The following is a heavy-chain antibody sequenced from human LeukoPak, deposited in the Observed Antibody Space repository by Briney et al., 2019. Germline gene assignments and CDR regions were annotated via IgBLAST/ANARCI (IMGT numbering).Heavy chain of an antibody. D-gene: IGHD1-26*01. V-gene: IGHV3-30-3*01. CDR1: GFTFSSYA. J-gene: IGHJ4*02. CDR3: AKDWGSGRYSAHFDY. Sequence: GGSLRLSCAASGFTFSSYAMHWVRQAPGKGLEWVAVISYDGSNKYYADSVKGRFTISRDNSKNTLYLQMNSLRAEDTAVYYCAKDWGSGRYSAHFDYWGQGTLVTVSS. CDR2: ISYDGSNK.